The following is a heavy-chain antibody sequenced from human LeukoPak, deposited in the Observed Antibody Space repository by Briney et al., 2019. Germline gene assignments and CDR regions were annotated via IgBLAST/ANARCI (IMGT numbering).Heavy chain of an antibody. CDR3: AREEYCSVGACYSDY. D-gene: IGHD2-15*01. Sequence: WGSLRLSCAVSGFTVSSNYMSWVRHAQGKGLEWVSVIYSGGSTYYADSVQGRFSIARDNSKNTLYLQMNSLRAEDTAVYYCAREEYCSVGACYSDYWGQGTLVTVSS. V-gene: IGHV3-53*01. J-gene: IGHJ4*02. CDR1: GFTVSSNY. CDR2: IYSGGST.